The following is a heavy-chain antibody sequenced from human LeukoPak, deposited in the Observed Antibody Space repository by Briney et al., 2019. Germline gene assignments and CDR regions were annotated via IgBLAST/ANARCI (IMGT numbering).Heavy chain of an antibody. CDR3: ARRLAGTEDY. V-gene: IGHV4-39*01. CDR2: IYYSGST. Sequence: SETLSLTCTVSGGSISSSSYYWGWIRQPPGKGLEWIGSIYYSGSTYYNPSLKSRVSISIDTSKNQFSLKLSSGTAADTAVYYCARRLAGTEDYWGQGNLVTVSS. J-gene: IGHJ4*02. D-gene: IGHD6-13*01. CDR1: GGSISSSSYY.